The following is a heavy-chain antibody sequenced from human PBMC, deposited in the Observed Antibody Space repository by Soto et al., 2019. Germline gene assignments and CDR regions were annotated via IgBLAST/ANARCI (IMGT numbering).Heavy chain of an antibody. J-gene: IGHJ5*02. CDR2: IYWDDDK. V-gene: IGHV2-5*02. CDR1: GFSLTTSGAG. D-gene: IGHD4-17*01. Sequence: QITLKESGPTLAKPTQTLTLTCTFSGFSLTTSGAGVGWILQPPGKALEWLALIYWDDDKRYSPSLTSSLTITTNTSKTQLVLTMTNIEPADPVTYFCAPRTTTVPWRFDPWGQGTLVAVSS. CDR3: APRTTTVPWRFDP.